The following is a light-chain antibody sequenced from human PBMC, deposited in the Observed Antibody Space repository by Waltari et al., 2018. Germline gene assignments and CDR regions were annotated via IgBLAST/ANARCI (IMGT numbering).Light chain of an antibody. CDR2: DDN. CDR1: SSNIGGNG. J-gene: IGLJ3*02. CDR3: GTWDSSLAVWM. V-gene: IGLV1-51*02. Sequence: HSVLTQPPSLSAAPGQKVTISCSGTSSNIGGNGVFWYQQFPGKAPRLLIYDDNRRPSGIPDRFSGSKSATSASLGITGLQTGDEADYYCGTWDSSLAVWMFGGGTRLTVL.